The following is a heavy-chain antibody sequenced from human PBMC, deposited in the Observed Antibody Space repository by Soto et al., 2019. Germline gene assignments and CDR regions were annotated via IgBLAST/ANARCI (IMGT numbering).Heavy chain of an antibody. Sequence: SVKVSCKASGGTFSSYTISWVRQAPGQGLEWMGGIIPIFGTANYAQKFQGRVTMTRDTSTSTVYMELSSLRSEDTAVYYCATKDYDGAFDIWGQGTMVTVSS. CDR1: GGTFSSYT. V-gene: IGHV1-69*05. CDR3: ATKDYDGAFDI. J-gene: IGHJ3*02. D-gene: IGHD4-17*01. CDR2: IIPIFGTA.